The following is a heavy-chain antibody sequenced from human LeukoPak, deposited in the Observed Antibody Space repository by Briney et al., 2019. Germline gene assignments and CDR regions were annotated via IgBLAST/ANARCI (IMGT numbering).Heavy chain of an antibody. J-gene: IGHJ5*02. Sequence: SETLSLTCTVSGGSISSYYWSWIRQPAGKGLEWIGRIYSSGSTNYNPSLKSRVTMSVDMSKNQFSLRLSSVTAADTAVCYCARVRAGGTTWFDPWGQGTLVTVSS. CDR3: ARVRAGGTTWFDP. V-gene: IGHV4-4*07. CDR2: IYSSGST. D-gene: IGHD6-13*01. CDR1: GGSISSYY.